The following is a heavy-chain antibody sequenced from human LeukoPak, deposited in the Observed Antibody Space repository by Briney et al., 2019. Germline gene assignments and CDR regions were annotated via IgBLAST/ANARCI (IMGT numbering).Heavy chain of an antibody. D-gene: IGHD6-19*01. Sequence: ASVKVSCKASGYPFTGYYMHWVRQAPGQGLEWMGRINPNSGGTNYAQKFQGRVTMTRDMSISTAYMELSRLRSDDTAVYYCARDRTLYSSGWQLDYWGQGTLVTVSS. CDR2: INPNSGGT. V-gene: IGHV1-2*06. J-gene: IGHJ4*02. CDR3: ARDRTLYSSGWQLDY. CDR1: GYPFTGYY.